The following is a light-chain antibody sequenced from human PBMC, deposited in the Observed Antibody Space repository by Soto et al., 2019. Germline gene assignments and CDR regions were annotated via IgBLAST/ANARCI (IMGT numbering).Light chain of an antibody. CDR3: QQYYSYPIT. CDR2: AAS. V-gene: IGKV1-9*01. Sequence: DIQMTQSPASLSSSVADRVTITCRASQSISSYLAWYQQKPGKAPKLLIYAASTLQSGVPSRFSGSGSGTDFTLTISCLQSEDFATYYCQQYYSYPITFGQGTRLEIK. J-gene: IGKJ5*01. CDR1: QSISSY.